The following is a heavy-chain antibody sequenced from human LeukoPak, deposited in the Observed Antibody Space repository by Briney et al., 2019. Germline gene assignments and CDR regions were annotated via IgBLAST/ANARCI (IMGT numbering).Heavy chain of an antibody. CDR1: GYTLTELS. J-gene: IGHJ5*02. CDR3: ARDYVDCSGGSCYRWFDP. Sequence: GASVKVSCKASGYTLTELSMHWVRQAPGQGLEWMGWINPNSGGTNYAQKFQGRVTMTRDTSISTAYMELSRLRSDDTAVYYCARDYVDCSGGSCYRWFDPWGQGTLVTVSS. D-gene: IGHD2-15*01. CDR2: INPNSGGT. V-gene: IGHV1-2*02.